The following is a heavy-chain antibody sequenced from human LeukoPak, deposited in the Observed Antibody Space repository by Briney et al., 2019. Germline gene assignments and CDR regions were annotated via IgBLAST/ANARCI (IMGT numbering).Heavy chain of an antibody. CDR2: IYYSGST. Sequence: SETLSLTCTVSGGSFSSGSYYWSWIRQPPGKGLEWIGYIYYSGSTNYNPSLKSRVTISVDTSKNQFSLKLSSVTAANTAVYYCARDLRGSSGYFDYWGQGTLVTVSS. CDR1: GGSFSSGSYY. CDR3: ARDLRGSSGYFDY. D-gene: IGHD3-22*01. V-gene: IGHV4-61*01. J-gene: IGHJ4*02.